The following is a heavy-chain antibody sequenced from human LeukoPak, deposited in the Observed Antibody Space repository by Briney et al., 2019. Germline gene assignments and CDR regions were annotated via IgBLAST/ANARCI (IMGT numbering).Heavy chain of an antibody. CDR3: AGALDQAFDS. Sequence: ASVKVSCKAPEYTFTSYFMHWVRQAPGQGLEWMRIINPSSGSSTYAQKFQGRVAMTGDTSTGTVYMELSSLRSEDTAVYYCAGALDQAFDSWGQGTLVTVSS. CDR2: INPSSGSS. V-gene: IGHV1-46*01. J-gene: IGHJ4*02. CDR1: EYTFTSYF. D-gene: IGHD1/OR15-1a*01.